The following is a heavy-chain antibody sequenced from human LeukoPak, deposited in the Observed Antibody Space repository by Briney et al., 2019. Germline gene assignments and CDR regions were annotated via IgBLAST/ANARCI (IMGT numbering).Heavy chain of an antibody. V-gene: IGHV3-23*01. CDR2: ISGSGGST. J-gene: IGHJ6*02. CDR1: GFTFNSYA. Sequence: GGSLRLSCAASGFTFNSYAMSWVRQAPGKGLEWVSAISGSGGSTYYADSVKGRFTISRDNSKNTLYLQMNSLRAEDTAVYYCAKDHCSSTSCYYNTYYGMDVWGQGTTVTVSS. D-gene: IGHD2-2*01. CDR3: AKDHCSSTSCYYNTYYGMDV.